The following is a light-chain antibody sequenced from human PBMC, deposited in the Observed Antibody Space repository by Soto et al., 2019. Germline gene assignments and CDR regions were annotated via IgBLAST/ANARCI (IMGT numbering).Light chain of an antibody. CDR3: SSYTSSSTLAVV. J-gene: IGLJ2*01. CDR1: SSDVGGYNY. CDR2: EVS. Sequence: QSALTQPASVSGSPGQSITISCTGTSSDVGGYNYVSWYQQHPGKAPKLMIYEVSNRPSGVSNRFSGSKSGNTASLTISGLQAEDEAYYYCSSYTSSSTLAVVFGGGTKLTV. V-gene: IGLV2-14*01.